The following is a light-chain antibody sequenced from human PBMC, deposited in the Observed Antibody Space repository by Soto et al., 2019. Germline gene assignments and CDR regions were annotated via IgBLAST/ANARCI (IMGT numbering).Light chain of an antibody. CDR3: QQTYTSPLYT. CDR2: AAS. V-gene: IGKV1-39*01. CDR1: QSITNY. Sequence: DIQMNQSPSSLSASVGDRVTITCRTSQSITNYLNWYQQKHGKAPKLLIYAASTLQSGVPSRFSGSGSGTDFTLTISILQPGEFASYYCQQTYTSPLYTFGQGTKLEIK. J-gene: IGKJ2*01.